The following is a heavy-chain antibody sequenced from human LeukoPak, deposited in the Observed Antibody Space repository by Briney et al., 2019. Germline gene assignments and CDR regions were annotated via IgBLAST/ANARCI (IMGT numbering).Heavy chain of an antibody. J-gene: IGHJ5*02. CDR2: ISSSSSYT. CDR3: AKSKAELDFDWFDP. Sequence: GGSLRLSCAASGFTFSDYYMSWIRQAPGKGLEWVSYISSSSSYTNYADSVKGRFTISRDNAKNSLYLQMNSLRAEDTAVYYCAKSKAELDFDWFDPWGQGTLVTVSS. CDR1: GFTFSDYY. D-gene: IGHD6-6*01. V-gene: IGHV3-11*03.